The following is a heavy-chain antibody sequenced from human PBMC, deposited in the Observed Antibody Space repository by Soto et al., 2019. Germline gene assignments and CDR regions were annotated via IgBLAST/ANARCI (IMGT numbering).Heavy chain of an antibody. D-gene: IGHD2-8*01. J-gene: IGHJ6*02. CDR1: GFTFSNYG. Sequence: ASVKVSCKASGFTFSNYGLNWVRQAPGQGLEWMGWVSANNGHTNYAQNLQGRVSMTTDTPTSTAYMELRVLTFDDTAVYYCARDIESVTAKHFFYYYAMDVWGQGTTVTVSS. CDR3: ARDIESVTAKHFFYYYAMDV. V-gene: IGHV1-18*01. CDR2: VSANNGHT.